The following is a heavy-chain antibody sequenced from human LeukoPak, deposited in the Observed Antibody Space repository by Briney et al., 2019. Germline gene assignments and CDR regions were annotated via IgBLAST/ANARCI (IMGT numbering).Heavy chain of an antibody. CDR1: GYSFTIYY. Sequence: ASVKVSCKASGYSFTIYYMHWVRQAPGQGLEWMGIINPSDGTTSYAQNFQGRVTITRDTSTSTVYMELSSLRSGDTAIYYCARVYCGGGTCYSRGLIDSWGQGTLVTVSS. CDR2: INPSDGTT. J-gene: IGHJ4*02. CDR3: ARVYCGGGTCYSRGLIDS. D-gene: IGHD2-15*01. V-gene: IGHV1-46*01.